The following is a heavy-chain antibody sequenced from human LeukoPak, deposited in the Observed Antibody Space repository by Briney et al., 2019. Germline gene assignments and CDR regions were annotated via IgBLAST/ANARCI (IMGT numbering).Heavy chain of an antibody. CDR1: GFTLSSYA. V-gene: IGHV3-23*01. J-gene: IGHJ3*02. D-gene: IGHD6-6*01. CDR2: ISGSGGST. CDR3: AAHRPPLAARNDAFDI. Sequence: AGGSLRLSCAASGFTLSSYAMSWVRQAPGKGLEWVSAISGSGGSTYYADSVKGRFTISRDNSKNTLYLQMNSLRAEDTAVYYCAAHRPPLAARNDAFDIWGQGTMVTVSS.